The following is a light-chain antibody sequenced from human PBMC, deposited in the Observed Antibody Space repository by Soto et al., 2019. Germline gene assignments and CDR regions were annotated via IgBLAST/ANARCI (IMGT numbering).Light chain of an antibody. CDR1: QSINSNS. V-gene: IGKV3-20*01. J-gene: IGKJ2*03. CDR3: KRDS. CDR2: AAS. Sequence: IALTQSPGTLSLSPGERATLSCRVSQSINSNSLAWYQQKPGQAPRLLIYAASSRATGITDRFSGSGSGTDFTLTIRRLEPEDFAVYCCKRDSFGQGTKLEIK.